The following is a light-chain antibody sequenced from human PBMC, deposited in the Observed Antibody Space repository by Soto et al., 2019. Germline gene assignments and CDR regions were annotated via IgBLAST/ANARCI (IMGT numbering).Light chain of an antibody. Sequence: QSVLTQPPSVSAAPGQQVTISCSGIRSNIRNNYVSWYQQLPGTAPKLLIYENNKRPSGVPDRFSGSQSGTSATLGITGLQTGDEADYYCGAWDSSLSVVVFGGGTKVTVL. CDR2: ENN. J-gene: IGLJ3*02. V-gene: IGLV1-51*02. CDR1: RSNIRNNY. CDR3: GAWDSSLSVVV.